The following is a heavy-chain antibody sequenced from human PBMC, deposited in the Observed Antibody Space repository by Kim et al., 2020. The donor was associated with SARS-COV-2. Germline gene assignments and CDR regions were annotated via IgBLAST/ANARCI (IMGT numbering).Heavy chain of an antibody. CDR2: INTNTGNP. CDR1: GYTFTSYA. V-gene: IGHV7-4-1*02. Sequence: ASVKVSCKASGYTFTSYAINWVRQAPGQGLEWMGWINTNTGNPTYAQGFTGRFVFSLDTSVSTAYLQISSLKAEDTAVYYCARLIYGDYRNWFDPWGQGTLVTVSS. J-gene: IGHJ5*02. CDR3: ARLIYGDYRNWFDP. D-gene: IGHD4-17*01.